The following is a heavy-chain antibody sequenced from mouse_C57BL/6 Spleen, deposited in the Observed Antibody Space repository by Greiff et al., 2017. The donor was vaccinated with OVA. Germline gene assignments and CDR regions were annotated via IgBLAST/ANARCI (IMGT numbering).Heavy chain of an antibody. J-gene: IGHJ1*03. D-gene: IGHD3-2*02. CDR2: IDPSDSYT. CDR1: GYTFTSYW. CDR3: ARSTAQATGFDV. V-gene: IGHV1-50*01. Sequence: QVQLQQPGAELVKPGASVKLSCKASGYTFTSYWMQWVKQRPGQGLEWIGEIDPSDSYTNYNQKFKGKATLTVDTSSTTAYMQLSSLTSEDSAVYYCARSTAQATGFDVWGTGTTVTVSS.